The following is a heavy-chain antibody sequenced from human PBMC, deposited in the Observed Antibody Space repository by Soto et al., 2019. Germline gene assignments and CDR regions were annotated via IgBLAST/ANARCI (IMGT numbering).Heavy chain of an antibody. Sequence: GASVKLSCKASGYTFTSYGISCVRQAPGQGLEWMGWISAYNGNTKYSQKFQGRVTITRDTSASTAYMELSSLRSEDTAVYYCARDLNDFWSGYYLPYYYGMDVWGQGTTVTVSS. CDR3: ARDLNDFWSGYYLPYYYGMDV. V-gene: IGHV1-18*01. CDR1: GYTFTSYG. J-gene: IGHJ6*02. CDR2: ISAYNGNT. D-gene: IGHD3-3*01.